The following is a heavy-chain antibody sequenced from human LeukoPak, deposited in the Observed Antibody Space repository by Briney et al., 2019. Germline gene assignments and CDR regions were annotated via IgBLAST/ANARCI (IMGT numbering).Heavy chain of an antibody. CDR3: ARDRGYYDILTGYSDGNNWFDP. J-gene: IGHJ5*02. Sequence: GGSLRLSCAASGVTLSTYAMSWVRQAPGKGLEWVANIKQDGSEKYYVDSVKGRFTISRDNAKNSLYLQMNSLRAEDTAVYYCARDRGYYDILTGYSDGNNWFDPWGQGTLVTVSS. D-gene: IGHD3-9*01. V-gene: IGHV3-7*03. CDR2: IKQDGSEK. CDR1: GVTLSTYA.